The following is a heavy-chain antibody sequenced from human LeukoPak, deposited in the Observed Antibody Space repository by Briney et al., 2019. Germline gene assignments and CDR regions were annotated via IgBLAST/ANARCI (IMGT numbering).Heavy chain of an antibody. CDR1: GFTFSRYS. CDR2: ISSSSSYI. J-gene: IGHJ4*02. Sequence: GGSLRLSCAASGFTFSRYSMDWVRQAPGKGLEWVSSISSSSSYIYYADSVKGRFTISRDNAKNSLYLQMNSLRAEDTAVYYCAGVGGTYSSSFPFDYWGQGTLVTVSS. V-gene: IGHV3-21*01. D-gene: IGHD6-13*01. CDR3: AGVGGTYSSSFPFDY.